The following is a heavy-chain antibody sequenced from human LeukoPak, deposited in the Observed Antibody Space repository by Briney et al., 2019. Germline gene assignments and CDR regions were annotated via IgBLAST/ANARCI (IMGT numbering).Heavy chain of an antibody. J-gene: IGHJ2*01. CDR1: GYTFTGNY. Sequence: ASVKVSCKASGYTFTGNYLHWVRQAPGQGPEWMGWINPHNGGTNYAQKFQGRATMTRDTSITTVYMELASLKSDDTAVYYCARLGNDYFWDFWGRGTLVTVSS. CDR2: INPHNGGT. CDR3: ARLGNDYFWDF. D-gene: IGHD3-16*01. V-gene: IGHV1-2*02.